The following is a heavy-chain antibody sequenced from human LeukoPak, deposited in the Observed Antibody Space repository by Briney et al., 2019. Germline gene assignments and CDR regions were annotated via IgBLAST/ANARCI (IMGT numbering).Heavy chain of an antibody. Sequence: SETLSLTCTVSGVSISSGGNYWSWIRQHPGKGLEWIGYIYYSGSTYYNPSLKSRVTISVDTSKNQFSLKLSSVTAADTAVYYCASSRYYDFWSGYYHQNWFDPWGQGTLVTVSS. V-gene: IGHV4-31*03. J-gene: IGHJ5*02. CDR3: ASSRYYDFWSGYYHQNWFDP. CDR2: IYYSGST. D-gene: IGHD3-3*01. CDR1: GVSISSGGNY.